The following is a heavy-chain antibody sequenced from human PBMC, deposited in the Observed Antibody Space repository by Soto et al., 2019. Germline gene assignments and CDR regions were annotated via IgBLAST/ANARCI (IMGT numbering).Heavy chain of an antibody. J-gene: IGHJ4*02. Sequence: GGSMRLSCAASGFILNNYAVSWVRQAPGKGLDWVSVINVSGGTVYADSVKGRFTVSRDNSRNTLYLQMNSLGAEDTAVYYCAKEAVAGTLYYWGQGTPVTVSS. V-gene: IGHV3-23*01. D-gene: IGHD6-19*01. CDR2: INVSGGT. CDR1: GFILNNYA. CDR3: AKEAVAGTLYY.